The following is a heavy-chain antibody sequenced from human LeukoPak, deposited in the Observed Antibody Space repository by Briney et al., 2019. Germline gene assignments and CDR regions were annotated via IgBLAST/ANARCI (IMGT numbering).Heavy chain of an antibody. CDR1: GFIFNSYN. J-gene: IGHJ4*02. Sequence: SGGSLRLSCAASGFIFNSYNINWVRQAPGKGLEWVSSISSSSSYIYYADSVKGRFTISRDNAKNSLYLQMNSLRAEDTAVYYCATPRSGYYYYFDYWGQGTLVTVSS. V-gene: IGHV3-21*01. CDR2: ISSSSSYI. CDR3: ATPRSGYYYYFDY. D-gene: IGHD3-22*01.